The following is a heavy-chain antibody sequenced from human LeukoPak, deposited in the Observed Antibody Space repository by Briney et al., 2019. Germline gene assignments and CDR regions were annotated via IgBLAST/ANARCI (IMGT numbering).Heavy chain of an antibody. CDR3: ARDYSRIQLWLRDYYYGMDV. CDR2: ISSSSSYI. Sequence: PGGSLRLSCAASGFTFSSYSMNWVRQAPGKGLEWVSSISSSSSYIYYADSVKGRFTISRDNAKNSLYLQMNSLRAEDTAVYYCARDYSRIQLWLRDYYYGMDVWGKGTTVTVSS. V-gene: IGHV3-21*01. D-gene: IGHD5-18*01. J-gene: IGHJ6*04. CDR1: GFTFSSYS.